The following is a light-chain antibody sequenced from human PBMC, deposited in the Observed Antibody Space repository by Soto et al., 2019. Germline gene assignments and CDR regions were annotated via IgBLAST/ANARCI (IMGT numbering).Light chain of an antibody. CDR3: SSYTSSSPYV. CDR1: SSDVGGYNY. CDR2: ELS. Sequence: QSVLTQPASASGSPGQSITISCTGTSSDVGGYNYVSWYQQHPRKAPKPMIYELSNRPSAVSTRFSGSKSGKKASMTISGLQAEDEADYYCSSYTSSSPYVFGPGTKVTVL. J-gene: IGLJ1*01. V-gene: IGLV2-14*01.